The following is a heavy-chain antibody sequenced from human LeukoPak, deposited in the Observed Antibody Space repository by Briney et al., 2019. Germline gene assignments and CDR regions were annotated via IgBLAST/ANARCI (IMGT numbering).Heavy chain of an antibody. Sequence: KASETLSLTCAVYGGSFSGHYWSWIRQPPGKGLEWTGEINDRGSTNYNPSLKSRVTISVDTSKKQFSLKLSSVTAADTAVYYCARTPGPAGNYYYYYMDVWGKGTTVTVSS. D-gene: IGHD2-2*01. V-gene: IGHV4-34*01. CDR3: ARTPGPAGNYYYYYMDV. J-gene: IGHJ6*03. CDR2: INDRGST. CDR1: GGSFSGHY.